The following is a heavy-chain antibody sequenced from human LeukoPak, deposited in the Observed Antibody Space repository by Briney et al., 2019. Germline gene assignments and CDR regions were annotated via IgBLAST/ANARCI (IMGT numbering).Heavy chain of an antibody. CDR2: IYTSGST. Sequence: PSQTLSLTCTVSGGSISSGSYYGSWIRQPAGKGLEWIGRIYTSGSTNYNPSLKSRVTISVDTSKNQFSLKLSSVTAADTAVYYCARGYTAMVTSYYYYYYGMDVWGQGTTVTVSS. V-gene: IGHV4-61*02. CDR3: ARGYTAMVTSYYYYYYGMDV. CDR1: GGSISSGSYY. D-gene: IGHD5-18*01. J-gene: IGHJ6*02.